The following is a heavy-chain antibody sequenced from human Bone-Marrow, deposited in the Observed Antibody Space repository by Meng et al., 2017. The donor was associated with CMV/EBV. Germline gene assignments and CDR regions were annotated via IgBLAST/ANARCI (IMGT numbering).Heavy chain of an antibody. CDR2: IKQDGSEK. Sequence: GESLKIACAASGFTFSSYWMSWVRQAPGKGLEWLANIKQDGSEKYYVDSVKGRFTISRDNAKNSMYLQMNSRRAEDTAVYYCARGWGDYFDYWGQGPLVTVSS. D-gene: IGHD1-26*01. CDR1: GFTFSSYW. CDR3: ARGWGDYFDY. V-gene: IGHV3-7*04. J-gene: IGHJ4*02.